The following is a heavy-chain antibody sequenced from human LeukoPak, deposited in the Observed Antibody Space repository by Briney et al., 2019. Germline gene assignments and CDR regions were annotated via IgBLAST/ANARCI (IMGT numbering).Heavy chain of an antibody. D-gene: IGHD3-10*01. V-gene: IGHV1-18*01. CDR3: ARDTDTGNYYGSGSYYSPPGY. CDR1: GYTFTSYG. J-gene: IGHJ4*02. Sequence: GASVKVSCKASGYTFTSYGISWVRQAHGQGLEWMGWISAYNGNTNYAQKFQGRVTMTTDTFTSTAYMGLRSLRSDDTAMYHCARDTDTGNYYGSGSYYSPPGYWGQGTLVTVSS. CDR2: ISAYNGNT.